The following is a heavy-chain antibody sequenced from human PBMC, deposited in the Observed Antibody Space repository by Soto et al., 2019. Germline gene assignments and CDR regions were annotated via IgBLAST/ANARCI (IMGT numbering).Heavy chain of an antibody. CDR3: ARDPGRYHRIDWYFDL. CDR2: IYYSGST. Sequence: QVQLQESGPGLVKPSETLSLTCTVSGGSISSYYWSWIRQPPGKGLEWLGYIYYSGSTHYNPSLKSRVTISVDTTKNQFSLKLSSVNAADTAVYYCARDPGRYHRIDWYFDLGGRGTLVTVSS. J-gene: IGHJ2*01. D-gene: IGHD1-20*01. CDR1: GGSISSYY. V-gene: IGHV4-59*01.